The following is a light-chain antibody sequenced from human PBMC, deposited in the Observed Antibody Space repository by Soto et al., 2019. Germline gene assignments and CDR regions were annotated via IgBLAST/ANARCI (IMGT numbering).Light chain of an antibody. V-gene: IGKV3-11*01. CDR3: QQRSNWPPT. Sequence: EIVLTQSQAALSLSPGERATLSCRASQSVSSYLAWYQQKPGQAPRLLIYDASNRATGIPARFSGSGSGTDFTLTISSLEPEDFAVYYCQQRSNWPPTSGQGTRLEIK. J-gene: IGKJ5*01. CDR2: DAS. CDR1: QSVSSY.